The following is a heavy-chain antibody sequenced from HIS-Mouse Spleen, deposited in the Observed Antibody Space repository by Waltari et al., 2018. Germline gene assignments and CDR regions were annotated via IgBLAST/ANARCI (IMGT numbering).Heavy chain of an antibody. V-gene: IGHV3-30*04. CDR2: ISYDGSNK. CDR3: ARDRGRRFLEYFDY. Sequence: QVQLVESGGGVVQPGRSLRRDGAASGFTVSSNALHWVRQAPGKGVEWVAVISYDGSNKYYADSVKGRFTISRDNSKNTLYLQMNSLRAEDTAVYYCARDRGRRFLEYFDYWGQGTLVTVSS. CDR1: GFTVSSNA. D-gene: IGHD3-3*01. J-gene: IGHJ4*02.